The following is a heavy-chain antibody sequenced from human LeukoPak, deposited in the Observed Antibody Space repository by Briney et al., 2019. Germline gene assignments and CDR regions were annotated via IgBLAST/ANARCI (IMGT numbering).Heavy chain of an antibody. Sequence: GASVKLSCKASGYTFTGYNMHWVRQAPGQGLEWMGWINPNSGGTNYAQKFQGRVTMTRDTSISTAYMELSRLRSDDTAVYYCAREPIAVAAIDYWGQGTLVTVSS. D-gene: IGHD6-19*01. CDR1: GYTFTGYN. CDR3: AREPIAVAAIDY. V-gene: IGHV1-2*02. J-gene: IGHJ4*02. CDR2: INPNSGGT.